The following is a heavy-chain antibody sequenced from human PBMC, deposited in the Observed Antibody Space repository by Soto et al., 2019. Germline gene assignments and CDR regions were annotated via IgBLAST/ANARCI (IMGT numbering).Heavy chain of an antibody. J-gene: IGHJ4*02. Sequence: SETLSLTCTVSSGPISSSSYYWGWIRRPPGKGLEWIGSIYYSGHTYSNPSLKSRVAMFIDTSKNQFSLKLSSVTAADTALYYCARLVVTASSPLYYIDFWGPGILVTVFS. D-gene: IGHD2-21*02. CDR3: ARLVVTASSPLYYIDF. V-gene: IGHV4-39*01. CDR2: IYYSGHT. CDR1: SGPISSSSYY.